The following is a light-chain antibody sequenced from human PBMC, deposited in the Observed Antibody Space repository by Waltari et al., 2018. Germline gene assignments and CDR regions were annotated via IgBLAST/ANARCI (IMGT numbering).Light chain of an antibody. CDR3: TAWDDSLKAYV. V-gene: IGLV1-44*01. J-gene: IGLJ1*01. Sequence: QSVLTQSPSASGTPGQRVTIPCSGSRSNIGTNPANWYQELPGAAPKLLIYGNAKRPSGIPDRFSGSTSGSSASLAISWLQSEDEADYYCTAWDDSLKAYVFGSGTKVTVL. CDR2: GNA. CDR1: RSNIGTNP.